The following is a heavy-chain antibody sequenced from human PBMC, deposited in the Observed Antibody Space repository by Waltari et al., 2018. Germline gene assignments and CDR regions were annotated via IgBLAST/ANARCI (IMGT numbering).Heavy chain of an antibody. CDR1: GGSISSGGSY. Sequence: QVQLQESGPGLVKPSQTLSLTCTVSGGSISSGGSYWIWIRQHQGKGLEWIGYIYDSGSTYYNPSLKSRVTRSVDTYKNQFSLKLSSVTAADTAVYYCARSGGSGSQGGDYWGQGTLVTVSS. CDR2: IYDSGST. V-gene: IGHV4-31*03. J-gene: IGHJ4*02. D-gene: IGHD3-10*01. CDR3: ARSGGSGSQGGDY.